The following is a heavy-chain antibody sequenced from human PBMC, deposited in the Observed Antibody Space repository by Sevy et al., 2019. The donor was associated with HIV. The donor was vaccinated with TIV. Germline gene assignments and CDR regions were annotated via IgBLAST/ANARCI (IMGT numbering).Heavy chain of an antibody. CDR3: ARGKREEWLLYLDD. D-gene: IGHD3-3*01. Sequence: ASVKVSCKTSGYTFAAYYIHWVRQAPGQGLEWLGWIYPNSGDTSYAQKFQGRVTVTRVTSISTVYMELSRLRSDDTAVYYCARGKREEWLLYLDDWGQGTLVTVSS. CDR1: GYTFAAYY. V-gene: IGHV1-2*02. CDR2: IYPNSGDT. J-gene: IGHJ4*02.